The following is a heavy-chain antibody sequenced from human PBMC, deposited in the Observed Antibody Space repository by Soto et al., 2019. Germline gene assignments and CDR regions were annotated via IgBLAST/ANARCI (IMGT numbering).Heavy chain of an antibody. CDR1: GYTFTSYG. J-gene: IGHJ3*02. V-gene: IGHV1-18*01. D-gene: IGHD6-19*01. Sequence: GASVKVSCKASGYTFTSYGISWVRQAPGQGLEWMGWISAYNGNTNYAQKLQGRVTMTTDTSTSTAYMELRSPRSDDTAVYYCAGRIAVAGHDAFDIWGQGTMVTVSS. CDR3: AGRIAVAGHDAFDI. CDR2: ISAYNGNT.